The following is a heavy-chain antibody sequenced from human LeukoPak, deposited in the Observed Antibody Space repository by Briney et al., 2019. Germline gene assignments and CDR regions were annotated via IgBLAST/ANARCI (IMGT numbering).Heavy chain of an antibody. CDR2: ISGSGGST. J-gene: IGHJ4*02. V-gene: IGHV3-23*01. CDR3: AKDQMYYYGSGSYPSLDY. D-gene: IGHD3-10*01. CDR1: GFTFSSYA. Sequence: GGSLRLSCAASGFTFSSYAMNWVRQAPGKGLEWVSAISGSGGSTYYADSVKGRFTISRDNSKNTLYLQMNSLRAEDTAVYYSAKDQMYYYGSGSYPSLDYWGQGTLVTVSS.